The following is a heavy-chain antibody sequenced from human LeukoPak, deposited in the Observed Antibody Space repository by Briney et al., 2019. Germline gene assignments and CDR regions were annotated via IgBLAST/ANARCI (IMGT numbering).Heavy chain of an antibody. CDR1: GFSFDNYA. CDR2: IGGSGSDT. D-gene: IGHD3-16*02. J-gene: IGHJ6*02. CDR3: ARDTRSLMDV. V-gene: IGHV3-23*01. Sequence: GGSLRLSCAASGFSFDNYAMSWVRQTPGKGLEWVSAIGGSGSDTSYTDSVKGRFTISRDNAKSSLYLQMDSLRAEDTAVYYCARDTRSLMDVWGQGTTVTVSS.